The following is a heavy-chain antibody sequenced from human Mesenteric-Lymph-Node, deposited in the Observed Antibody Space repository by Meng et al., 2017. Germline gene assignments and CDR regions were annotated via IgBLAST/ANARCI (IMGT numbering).Heavy chain of an antibody. Sequence: GESLKISCAASGITFSNYGMHWVRQAPGKQLEWVACISHDASHKHYADSVKGRFTISRDNSMYTLYLEMNSLSDDDTAVYYCVREGGIAETTGLDYWGQGTLVTVSS. D-gene: IGHD1-26*01. J-gene: IGHJ4*02. V-gene: IGHV3-30*03. CDR3: VREGGIAETTGLDY. CDR1: GITFSNYG. CDR2: ISHDASHK.